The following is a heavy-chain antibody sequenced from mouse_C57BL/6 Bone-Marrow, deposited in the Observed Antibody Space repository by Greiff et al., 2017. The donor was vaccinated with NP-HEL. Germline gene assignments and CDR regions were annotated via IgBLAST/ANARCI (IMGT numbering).Heavy chain of an antibody. CDR2: INYDGSST. Sequence: EVKVVESEGGLVQPGSSMKLSCTASGFTFSDYYMAWVRQVPEKGLEWVANINYDGSSTYYLDSLKSRFIISRDNAKNILYLQMSSLKSEDTATYYCARSYYYGSSYHWYFDVWGTGTTVTVSS. CDR1: GFTFSDYY. V-gene: IGHV5-16*01. D-gene: IGHD1-1*01. CDR3: ARSYYYGSSYHWYFDV. J-gene: IGHJ1*03.